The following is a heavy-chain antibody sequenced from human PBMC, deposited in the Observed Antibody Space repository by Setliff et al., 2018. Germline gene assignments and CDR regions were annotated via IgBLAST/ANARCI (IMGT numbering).Heavy chain of an antibody. Sequence: SETLSLTCAVYGESFSGHYWSWIRQPPGKGLEWIGSIYYSGSTYYNPSLKSRVTISVDTSKNQFSLQVTSVTATDTAVYYCARHEFVGGYYGSVTYRHFDYWGQGILVTVSS. CDR1: GESFSGHY. CDR2: IYYSGST. J-gene: IGHJ4*02. D-gene: IGHD3-10*01. CDR3: ARHEFVGGYYGSVTYRHFDY. V-gene: IGHV4-34*01.